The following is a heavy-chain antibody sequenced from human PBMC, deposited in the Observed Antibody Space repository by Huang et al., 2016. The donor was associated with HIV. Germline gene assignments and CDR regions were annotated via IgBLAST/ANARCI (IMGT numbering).Heavy chain of an antibody. CDR1: GGSLSGYH. J-gene: IGHJ5*01. CDR2: INQSGST. Sequence: QVQLQQWGAGLLKPSETLSLRCAVYGGSLSGYHWTWIRQAPGKGLEWIGEINQSGSTNYNPALKGRIIRSLDTSKNQFSMNVSAVAAAATAVYYCARGRRYEYVWGSYRYGPFEFWGQGSSVTVTS. CDR3: ARGRRYEYVWGSYRYGPFEF. V-gene: IGHV4-34*01. D-gene: IGHD3-16*02.